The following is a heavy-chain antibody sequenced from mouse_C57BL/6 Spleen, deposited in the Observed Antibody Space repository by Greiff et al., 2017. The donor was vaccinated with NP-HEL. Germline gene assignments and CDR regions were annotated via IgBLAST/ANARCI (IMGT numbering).Heavy chain of an antibody. V-gene: IGHV1-78*01. CDR1: GYTFTDHT. D-gene: IGHD1-1*01. Sequence: QVQLQQSDAELVKPGASVKISCKVSGYTFTDHTIHWMKQRPEQGLEWIGYIYPRDGSTKYNENFKGKATLTADKSSRTSYMRLNSLTSEDSAVYFCARDYGSRLRAMDYWGQGTSVTVSS. CDR3: ARDYGSRLRAMDY. J-gene: IGHJ4*01. CDR2: IYPRDGST.